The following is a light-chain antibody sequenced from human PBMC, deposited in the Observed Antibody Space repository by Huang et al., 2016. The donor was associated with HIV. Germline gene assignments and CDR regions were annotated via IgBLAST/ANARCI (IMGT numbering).Light chain of an antibody. V-gene: IGKV2-28*01. CDR2: LGA. Sequence: DIVMTQSPLSLPVTPGEPASISCRSSQSLLHSNGYNYLDLYVQKPGQSPQLLIYLGANRASGVPDRFSGSGSGTDFTLKISRVEAEDVGVYYCMQALETPMYTFGQGTKLEIK. CDR1: QSLLHSNGYNY. CDR3: MQALETPMYT. J-gene: IGKJ2*01.